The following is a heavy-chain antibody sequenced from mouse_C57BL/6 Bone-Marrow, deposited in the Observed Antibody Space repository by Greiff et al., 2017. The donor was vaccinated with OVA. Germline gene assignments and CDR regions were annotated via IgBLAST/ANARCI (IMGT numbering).Heavy chain of an antibody. Sequence: QVQLKQSGAELVRPGTSVKMSCKASGYTFTNYWIGWAKQRPGHGLEWIGDIYPGGGYTNYNEKFKSKATLTVDKSSSTAYMQLSSLTSEDSAVYYCAVPYGNYLHWYFDVWGTGTTVTVSS. CDR2: IYPGGGYT. J-gene: IGHJ1*03. CDR1: GYTFTNYW. CDR3: AVPYGNYLHWYFDV. V-gene: IGHV1-63*01. D-gene: IGHD2-1*01.